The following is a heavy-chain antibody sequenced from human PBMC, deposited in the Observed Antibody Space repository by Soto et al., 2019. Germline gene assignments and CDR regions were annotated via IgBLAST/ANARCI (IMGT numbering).Heavy chain of an antibody. D-gene: IGHD3-3*01. CDR2: ISAYNGNT. CDR3: ARDHRELDYDFWSGHYYFDY. Sequence: ASVKVSCKASGYTFTSYGISWVRQAPGQGLEWMGWISAYNGNTNYAQKLQGRVTMTTDTSTSTAYMELRSLRSDDTAVYYCARDHRELDYDFWSGHYYFDYWGQGTLVTVSS. V-gene: IGHV1-18*01. CDR1: GYTFTSYG. J-gene: IGHJ4*02.